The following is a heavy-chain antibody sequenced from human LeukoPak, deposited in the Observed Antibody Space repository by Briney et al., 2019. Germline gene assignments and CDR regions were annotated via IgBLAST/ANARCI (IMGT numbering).Heavy chain of an antibody. CDR2: ISGSGDII. CDR3: ARRSGIAVAGAFVY. V-gene: IGHV3-23*01. J-gene: IGHJ4*02. CDR1: GFTFSSYA. Sequence: PGGSLRLSCAASGFTFSSYAMTWVRQAPGKGLEWGSTISGSGDIIYYADSVKGRFTISRDNSKNTLYLQMNSLRAEDTAVYYCARRSGIAVAGAFVYWGQGTLVTVSS. D-gene: IGHD6-19*01.